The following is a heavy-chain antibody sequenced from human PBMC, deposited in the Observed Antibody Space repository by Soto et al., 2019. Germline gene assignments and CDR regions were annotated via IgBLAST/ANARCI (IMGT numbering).Heavy chain of an antibody. CDR2: INHSGST. CDR1: GGSFSGYY. J-gene: IGHJ4*02. V-gene: IGHV4-34*01. Sequence: ETLSLTCAVYGGSFSGYYWSWIRQPPGEGLEWIGEINHSGSTNYNPSLKSRVTISVDTSKNQFSLKLSSVTAADTAVYYCARASHCTNGVCYKRGQTDYWGQGTLVTVS. CDR3: ARASHCTNGVCYKRGQTDY. D-gene: IGHD2-8*01.